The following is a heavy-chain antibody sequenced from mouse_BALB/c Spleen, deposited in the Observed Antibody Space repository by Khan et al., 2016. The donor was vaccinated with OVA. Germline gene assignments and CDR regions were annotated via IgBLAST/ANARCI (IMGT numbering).Heavy chain of an antibody. CDR3: ASKSYGKGAY. D-gene: IGHD2-1*01. V-gene: IGHV3-6*02. CDR2: ISYDGSN. J-gene: IGHJ3*01. CDR1: GYSITSGYY. Sequence: EVQLQESGPGLVKPSQSLSLTCSVTGYSITSGYYWSWIRQFPGNRLEWMGYISYDGSNNYNPSLKNRISITRDTSKKQFFLQLNSVTTEDTATYYGASKSYGKGAYWGQGTLVTVSA.